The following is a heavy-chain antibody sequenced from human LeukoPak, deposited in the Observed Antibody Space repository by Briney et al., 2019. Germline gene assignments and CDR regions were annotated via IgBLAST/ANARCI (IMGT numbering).Heavy chain of an antibody. Sequence: SETLSLTCTVSGGSISSYYWSWIRQSPGKGLEWIGYIYYSGSTNYNPSLKSRVTISVDTSKNQFSLKLRSVTAADTAVYYCARLGGTDVWGQGTTVTVSS. J-gene: IGHJ6*02. V-gene: IGHV4-59*08. D-gene: IGHD2-15*01. CDR2: IYYSGST. CDR1: GGSISSYY. CDR3: ARLGGTDV.